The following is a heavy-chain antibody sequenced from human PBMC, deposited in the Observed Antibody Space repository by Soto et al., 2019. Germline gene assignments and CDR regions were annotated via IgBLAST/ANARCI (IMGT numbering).Heavy chain of an antibody. Sequence: GSGPTLVNPTQTLTLTCTFSGFSLSTSGVGVGWIRQPPGEALEWLAIIYWDDDKSYSPSLKNRLTVTKDASKNQVVLRLTNLDPVDTATYFCAHRTYFNSGREFDYWGQGILVTVSS. D-gene: IGHD3-10*01. CDR3: AHRTYFNSGREFDY. V-gene: IGHV2-5*02. J-gene: IGHJ4*02. CDR1: GFSLSTSGVG. CDR2: IYWDDDK.